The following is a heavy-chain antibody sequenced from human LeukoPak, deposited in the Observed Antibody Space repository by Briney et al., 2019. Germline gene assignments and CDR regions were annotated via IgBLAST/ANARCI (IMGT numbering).Heavy chain of an antibody. CDR2: ISYSGST. CDR1: GGSISSSTYN. Sequence: SETLSLTCTVSGGSISSSTYNWDWIRQPPGKGLEWIGRISYSGSTYYNPSLKSRVTMSVDTSQKQFSLRLTSLRAADTAVYYCARGRYSTTLGGAAAGFLDYWGQGTVVTVSS. CDR3: ARGRYSTTLGGAAAGFLDY. V-gene: IGHV4-39*07. D-gene: IGHD6-13*01. J-gene: IGHJ4*02.